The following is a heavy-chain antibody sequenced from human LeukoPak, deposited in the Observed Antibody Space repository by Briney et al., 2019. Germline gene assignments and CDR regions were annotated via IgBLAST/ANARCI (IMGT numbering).Heavy chain of an antibody. CDR1: GFTFSSYG. CDR3: AKFSWEASYYYMDV. D-gene: IGHD1-26*01. J-gene: IGHJ6*03. V-gene: IGHV3-23*01. CDR2: ISGSGGST. Sequence: RGSLRLSCAASGFTFSSYGMSWVRQAPGKGLEWVSAISGSGGSTYYADSVKGRFTISRDNSKNTLYLQMNSLRAEDTAVYYCAKFSWEASYYYMDVWGKGTTVTISS.